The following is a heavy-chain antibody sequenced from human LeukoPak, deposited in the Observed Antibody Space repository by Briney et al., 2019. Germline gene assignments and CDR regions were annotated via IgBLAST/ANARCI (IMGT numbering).Heavy chain of an antibody. J-gene: IGHJ4*02. CDR2: INQEGNDK. CDR1: GFTFRNYW. CDR3: VVTRTRGDH. V-gene: IGHV3-7*03. D-gene: IGHD2-21*01. Sequence: PGGSLRLSCVASGFTFRNYWMTWVRQAPGKGLEWVANINQEGNDKYYVDSVKGRFTISRDNTKNSLFLQMNSQRAEDTAVYYCVVTRTRGDHWGQGTLVTVSS.